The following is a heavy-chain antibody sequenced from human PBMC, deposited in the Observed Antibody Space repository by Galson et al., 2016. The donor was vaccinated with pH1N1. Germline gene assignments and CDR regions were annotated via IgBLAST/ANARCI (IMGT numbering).Heavy chain of an antibody. D-gene: IGHD1-1*01. CDR2: ISGDNGDT. CDR3: ARVDPGTTPYYYYGMDV. J-gene: IGHJ6*02. V-gene: IGHV1-18*04. CDR1: GYKFASYG. Sequence: SVKVSCKASGYKFASYGISWVRQAPGQGLEWMGWISGDNGDTKYAEKFQGRVTMTTDTSTRTAYMDLRSLRSDDTAIYYCARVDPGTTPYYYYGMDVWGQGTTVTVSS.